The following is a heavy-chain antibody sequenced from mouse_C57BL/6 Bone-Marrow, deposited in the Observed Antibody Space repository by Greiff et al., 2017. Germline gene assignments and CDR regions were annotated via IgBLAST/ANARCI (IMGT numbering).Heavy chain of an antibody. D-gene: IGHD1-1*01. CDR2: INPNNGGT. Sequence: EVQLQQSGPELVKPGASVKISCKASGYTFTDYYMNWVKQSHGKSLEWIGDINPNNGGTSYNQKFKGKATLTVDKSSSTAYMELRSLTSEDSAVYYCARRRGYYYGSRHYAMDYWGQGTSVTVSS. V-gene: IGHV1-26*01. J-gene: IGHJ4*01. CDR1: GYTFTDYY. CDR3: ARRRGYYYGSRHYAMDY.